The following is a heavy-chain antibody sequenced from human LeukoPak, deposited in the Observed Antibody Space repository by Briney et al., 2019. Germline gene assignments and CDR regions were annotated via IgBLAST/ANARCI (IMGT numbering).Heavy chain of an antibody. J-gene: IGHJ4*02. CDR3: ARDYGYNSGRPGYYFDY. CDR1: GGTFSSYA. Sequence: SVKVSCKASGGTFSSYAISWVRQAPGQGLEWMGRIIPIFGIANYAQKLQGRVTITADKSTSTAYMELSSLRSEDTAVYYCARDYGYNSGRPGYYFDYWGQGTLVTVSS. D-gene: IGHD5-24*01. CDR2: IIPIFGIA. V-gene: IGHV1-69*04.